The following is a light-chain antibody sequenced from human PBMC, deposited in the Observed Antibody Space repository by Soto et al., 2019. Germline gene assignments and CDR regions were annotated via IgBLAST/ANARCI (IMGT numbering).Light chain of an antibody. Sequence: QSVLTQPPSVSGSPGQRVAISCTGSSSNIGAGYDVHWYQQLPGTAPQLLIYGNSKRPSGVPDRFSGSKSGTAASLAITGHQAEEEADYYCQSYDSSLSVVFGGGTKLTVL. CDR2: GNS. CDR3: QSYDSSLSVV. J-gene: IGLJ2*01. V-gene: IGLV1-40*01. CDR1: SSNIGAGYD.